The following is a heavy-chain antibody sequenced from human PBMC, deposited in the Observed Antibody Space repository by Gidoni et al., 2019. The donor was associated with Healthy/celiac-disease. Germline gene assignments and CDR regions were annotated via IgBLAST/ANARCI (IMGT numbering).Heavy chain of an antibody. V-gene: IGHV3-23*01. Sequence: EVQLLESGGCLVQPGGSLRLSCAASGFPFSSYAMSWVRQAPGKGLEWVSAISGSGGSTYYADSVKGRFTISRDNSKNTLYLQMNSLRAEDTAVYYCAKDRAHYDILTGYYLGYWGQGTLVTVSS. CDR3: AKDRAHYDILTGYYLGY. J-gene: IGHJ4*02. D-gene: IGHD3-9*01. CDR2: ISGSGGST. CDR1: GFPFSSYA.